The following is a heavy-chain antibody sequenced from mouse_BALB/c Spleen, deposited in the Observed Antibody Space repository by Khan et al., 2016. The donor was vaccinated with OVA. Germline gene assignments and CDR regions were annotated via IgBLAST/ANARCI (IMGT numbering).Heavy chain of an antibody. V-gene: IGHV1-77*01. CDR1: GYTFTDYY. Sequence: QVQLKESGAELARPGASVTLSCKASGYTFTDYYINWMRQRTGQGLEWIGEIYPGSDNTYYNEKFKGKATLTADKSSSTAYMQLSRLTSVDSAVYFCAREWAAWFPYWGQGTLVTVSA. J-gene: IGHJ3*01. CDR2: IYPGSDNT. CDR3: AREWAAWFPY.